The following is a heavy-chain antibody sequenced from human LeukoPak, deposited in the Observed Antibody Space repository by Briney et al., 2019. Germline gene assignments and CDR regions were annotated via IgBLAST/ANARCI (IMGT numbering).Heavy chain of an antibody. V-gene: IGHV3-23*01. CDR2: ISGARNYI. CDR3: AKGRSFSRSYSDY. CDR1: GVTISSYA. J-gene: IGHJ4*02. Sequence: GGSLRLSCEVSGVTISSYAMGWVRQAPGKGLEWVSDISGARNYIYYADAVKGRFTISRDNSKNTVYLQMNSLRAEDTAIYYCAKGRSFSRSYSDYWGQGALVTVSS.